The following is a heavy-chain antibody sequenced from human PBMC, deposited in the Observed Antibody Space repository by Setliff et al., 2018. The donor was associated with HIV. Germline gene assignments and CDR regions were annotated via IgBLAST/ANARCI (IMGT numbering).Heavy chain of an antibody. CDR1: GYRFTDFS. J-gene: IGHJ4*02. D-gene: IGHD3-16*01. V-gene: IGHV1-2*02. CDR2: INPESGGT. CDR3: ARDFALPGLRLGRDSLQSRASIDF. Sequence: ASVKVSCKSSGYRFTDFSLYWVRQAPGQGLEWMGWINPESGGTNYAQKFQGRVAMTTDTSISTVYMELSRLTADDTSIYYCARDFALPGLRLGRDSLQSRASIDFWGQGTPVTVSS.